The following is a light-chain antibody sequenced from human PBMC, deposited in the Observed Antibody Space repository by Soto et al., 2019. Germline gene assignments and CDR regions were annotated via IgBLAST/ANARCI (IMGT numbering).Light chain of an antibody. Sequence: QSVLTQPPSVSGAPGQRVTISCSGNSSNIGAGYDVHWYQQLPGTAPKLLIYRNNNRPSGVPDRFSGSKSGTSASLAITGLQAEDEADYYCQSYDSSLGGSGVFGGGTKLTVL. CDR2: RNN. CDR3: QSYDSSLGGSGV. CDR1: SSNIGAGYD. J-gene: IGLJ3*02. V-gene: IGLV1-40*01.